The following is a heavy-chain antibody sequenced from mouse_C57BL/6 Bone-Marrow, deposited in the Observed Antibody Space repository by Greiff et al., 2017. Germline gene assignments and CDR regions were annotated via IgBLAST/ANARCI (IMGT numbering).Heavy chain of an antibody. CDR2: IDPENGDT. CDR1: GFNIKDDY. V-gene: IGHV14-4*01. Sequence: EVQLQESGAELVRPGASVKLSCTASGFNIKDDYMHWVKQRPEQGLEWIGWIDPENGDTEYASKFQGKATITAATSSNTAYLQLSSLTSEDTAVYYCTMNAMDYWGQGTSVTVSS. J-gene: IGHJ4*01. CDR3: TMNAMDY.